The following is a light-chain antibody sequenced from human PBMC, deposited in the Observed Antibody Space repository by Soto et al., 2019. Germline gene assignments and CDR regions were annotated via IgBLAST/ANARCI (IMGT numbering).Light chain of an antibody. J-gene: IGKJ1*01. CDR1: QSISVY. CDR2: KAS. Sequence: DIQMTQSPSILSASAGDRVSITCRASQSISVYLAWYQQKPGKAPKLLIYKASSLESGVPSRFSGSGSGTEFTLTISTLQPDDFATYYCQQYVSYSRTFGQGTKVDIK. V-gene: IGKV1-5*03. CDR3: QQYVSYSRT.